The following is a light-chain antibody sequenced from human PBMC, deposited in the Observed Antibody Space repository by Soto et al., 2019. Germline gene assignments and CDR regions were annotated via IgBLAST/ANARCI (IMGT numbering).Light chain of an antibody. CDR1: SSDVGGYNY. Sequence: QSVLTQPASVSGSPGQSITISCTGTSSDVGGYNYVSWYQQHPGKAPKLMIYDVSNRPSGVYNRFSGSKSGNTASLPISGLQAEDEADYYCSSYTRGSTDVFGTGTTLTVL. CDR2: DVS. J-gene: IGLJ1*01. CDR3: SSYTRGSTDV. V-gene: IGLV2-14*03.